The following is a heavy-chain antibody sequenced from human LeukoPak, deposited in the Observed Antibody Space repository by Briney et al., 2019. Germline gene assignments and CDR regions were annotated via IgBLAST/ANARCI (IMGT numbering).Heavy chain of an antibody. D-gene: IGHD3-9*01. Sequence: GESLKISCKGSGYSFTSYWIGWVRQMPGKGLEWMGIIYPGDSDTRYSPSFQGQVTISADKSISTAYLQWSSLKASDTAMYYCARSWGLLRYFDWLPDYWGQGTLVTVSS. V-gene: IGHV5-51*01. CDR1: GYSFTSYW. J-gene: IGHJ4*02. CDR3: ARSWGLLRYFDWLPDY. CDR2: IYPGDSDT.